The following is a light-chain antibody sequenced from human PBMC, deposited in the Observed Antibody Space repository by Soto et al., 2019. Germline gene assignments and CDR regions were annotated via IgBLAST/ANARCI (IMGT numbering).Light chain of an antibody. V-gene: IGLV2-14*01. CDR1: SSDVGGYNY. CDR3: SSYTSSLSYV. CDR2: EVS. J-gene: IGLJ1*01. Sequence: QSALTQPASVSGSPGQSITISCTGTSSDVGGYNYVSWYQQHPGKAPKLMIYEVSDRPSGISNRFSGSKSGNTASLTISGLQAEDEDDYYCSSYTSSLSYVFGTGTKLTVL.